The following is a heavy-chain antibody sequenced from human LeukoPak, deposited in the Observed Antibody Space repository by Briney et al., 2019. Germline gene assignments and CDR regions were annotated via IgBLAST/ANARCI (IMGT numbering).Heavy chain of an antibody. CDR3: AKDLVRLGETALAGSPY. J-gene: IGHJ4*02. V-gene: IGHV3-7*01. D-gene: IGHD3-10*01. Sequence: GGSLRLSCAASGFTFSSYWMSWVRQAPGKGLEWVANIKQDGSEKYYVDSVKGRFTISRDNAKNSLYLQMNSLRAEDTAVYYCAKDLVRLGETALAGSPYWGQGTLVSVSS. CDR1: GFTFSSYW. CDR2: IKQDGSEK.